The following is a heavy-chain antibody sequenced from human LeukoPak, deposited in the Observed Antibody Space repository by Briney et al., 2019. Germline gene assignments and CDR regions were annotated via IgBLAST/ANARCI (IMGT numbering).Heavy chain of an antibody. CDR2: ISSEGTFK. CDR1: GFTFSSYA. J-gene: IGHJ4*02. Sequence: GGSLRLSCVGSGFTFSSYALHWVRQAPGKGLEWVAVISSEGTFKYYADSVKGRFTISRDKSKKTLSLQMNSLKTEDTAVYYCARAVVAASTPSDYWGQGTLVTVSS. V-gene: IGHV3-30*04. D-gene: IGHD2-15*01. CDR3: ARAVVAASTPSDY.